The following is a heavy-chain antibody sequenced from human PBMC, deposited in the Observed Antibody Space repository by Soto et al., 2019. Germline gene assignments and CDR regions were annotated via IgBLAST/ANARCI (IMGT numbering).Heavy chain of an antibody. Sequence: ETLSLTGTVSVTSVSSYYWSWIRQPPGKGLEWIANIHYSGTTNYNPSLASRVTLSVDTSKNQFSLKMTFVTAADRAMYFCARYNSYAIDYWGRGTLVTVSS. D-gene: IGHD2-8*01. CDR1: VTSVSSYY. CDR3: ARYNSYAIDY. CDR2: IHYSGTT. J-gene: IGHJ4*02. V-gene: IGHV4-59*02.